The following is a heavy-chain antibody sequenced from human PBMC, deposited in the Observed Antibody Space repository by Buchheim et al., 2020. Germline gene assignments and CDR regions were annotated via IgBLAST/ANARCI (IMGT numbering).Heavy chain of an antibody. CDR2: ISDSGGST. Sequence: EVQLLESGGGLVQPGGSLRLSCAASGFTFSNYAMSWVRQAPGKGLEWVSSISDSGGSTYYADSVKGRFTISRDNSKHTMYLQMNSLRAEDAAVYYCAKADGSLPYGMGVWGQGTT. CDR3: AKADGSLPYGMGV. J-gene: IGHJ6*02. D-gene: IGHD3-10*01. V-gene: IGHV3-23*01. CDR1: GFTFSNYA.